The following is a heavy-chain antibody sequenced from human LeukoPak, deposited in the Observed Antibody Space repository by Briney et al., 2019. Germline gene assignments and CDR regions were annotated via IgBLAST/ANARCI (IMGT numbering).Heavy chain of an antibody. D-gene: IGHD3-16*02. J-gene: IGHJ4*02. CDR3: ARVRGLGVITPYSDS. CDR2: ISSSSSYT. CDR1: GFTFSDYY. Sequence: PGGSLRLSCAASGFTFSDYYMSWIRQAPGKGLEWVSYISSSSSYTNYAVSVKGRFTISRDNAKNSLYLQMNSLRAEDTAVYYCARVRGLGVITPYSDSWGQGTLVTVSS. V-gene: IGHV3-11*05.